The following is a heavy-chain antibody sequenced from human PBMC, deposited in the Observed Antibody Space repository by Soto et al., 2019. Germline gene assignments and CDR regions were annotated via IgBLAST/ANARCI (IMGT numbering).Heavy chain of an antibody. CDR1: EYSFTSYW. CDR3: ARLVGAARLGYGMDV. Sequence: GESLKISCKGSEYSFTSYWIGWVRQMPGKGLEWMGIIYPGDSDTRYSPSFQGQVTISADKSISTAYLQWSSLKASDTAMYYCARLVGAARLGYGMDVWGQGTTVTVS. D-gene: IGHD6-6*01. V-gene: IGHV5-51*01. CDR2: IYPGDSDT. J-gene: IGHJ6*02.